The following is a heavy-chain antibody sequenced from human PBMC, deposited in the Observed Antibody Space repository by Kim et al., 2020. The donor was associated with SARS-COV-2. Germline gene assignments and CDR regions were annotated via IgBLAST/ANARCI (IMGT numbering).Heavy chain of an antibody. D-gene: IGHD3-22*01. Sequence: GGSLRLSCAASGFTFSSYGMHWVRQAPGKGLEWVAVISYDGSNKYYADSVKGRFTISRDNSKNTLYLQMNSLRAEDTAVYYCAKDPHPTYYYDSSGYYSEYFQHWGQGTLVTVSS. J-gene: IGHJ1*01. CDR3: AKDPHPTYYYDSSGYYSEYFQH. CDR1: GFTFSSYG. V-gene: IGHV3-30*18. CDR2: ISYDGSNK.